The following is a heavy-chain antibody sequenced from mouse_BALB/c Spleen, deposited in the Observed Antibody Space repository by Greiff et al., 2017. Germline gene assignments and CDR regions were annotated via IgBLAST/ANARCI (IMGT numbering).Heavy chain of an antibody. V-gene: IGHV5-4*02. CDR2: ISDGGSYT. CDR3: ARGYGSSHYYAMDY. Sequence: EVKLVESGGGLVKPGGSLKLSCAASGFTFSDYYMYWVRQTPEKRLEWVATISDGGSYTYYPDSVKGRFTISRDNAKNNLYLQMSSLRSEDTAMYYCARGYGSSHYYAMDYWGQGTSVTVSS. D-gene: IGHD1-1*01. CDR1: GFTFSDYY. J-gene: IGHJ4*01.